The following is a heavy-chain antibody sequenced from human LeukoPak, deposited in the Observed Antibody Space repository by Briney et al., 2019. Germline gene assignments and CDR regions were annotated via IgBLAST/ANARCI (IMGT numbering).Heavy chain of an antibody. J-gene: IGHJ4*02. D-gene: IGHD3-9*01. V-gene: IGHV1-18*01. CDR1: GGTFSSYA. CDR3: ARDPPYYDILTGYYWIADY. CDR2: ISAYNGNT. Sequence: ASVKVSCKASGGTFSSYAISWVRQAPGQGLEWMGWISAYNGNTNYAQKLQGRVTMTTDTSTSTAYMELRSLRSDDTAVYYCARDPPYYDILTGYYWIADYWGQGTLVTVSS.